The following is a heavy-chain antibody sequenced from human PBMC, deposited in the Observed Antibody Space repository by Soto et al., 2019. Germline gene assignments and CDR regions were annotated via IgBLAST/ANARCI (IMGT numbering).Heavy chain of an antibody. CDR3: AKGFSYSVIDY. Sequence: QVQLVESGGGVVQPGRSLRLSCAASGFTFSTYGMHWVRQAPGKGLEWVAVISYDGSNKYYADSVKGRFTISRDNSKNTLYLQMSSLRAEDTAVYYCAKGFSYSVIDYWGQEPWSPSPQ. D-gene: IGHD5-18*01. J-gene: IGHJ4*01. CDR1: GFTFSTYG. CDR2: ISYDGSNK. V-gene: IGHV3-30*18.